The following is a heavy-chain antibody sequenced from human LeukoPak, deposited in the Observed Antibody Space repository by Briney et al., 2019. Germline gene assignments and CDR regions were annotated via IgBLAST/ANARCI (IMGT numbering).Heavy chain of an antibody. V-gene: IGHV3-15*01. CDR1: GFTFSDAR. J-gene: IGHJ6*03. D-gene: IGHD6-13*01. CDR2: IKSKTDGGTT. Sequence: PGGSLRLSCAASGFTFSDARMSWVRQAPGKGLEWVGRIKSKTDGGTTDYAAPVKGRFTISRDDSKNTLYLQMNSLKTEDTAVYYCITLAAAGYMDVWGKGTTVTVSS. CDR3: ITLAAAGYMDV.